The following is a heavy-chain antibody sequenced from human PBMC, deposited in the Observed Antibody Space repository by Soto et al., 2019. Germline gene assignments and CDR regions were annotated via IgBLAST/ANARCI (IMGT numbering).Heavy chain of an antibody. D-gene: IGHD3-16*01. Sequence: QVQLVQSGAEVKKPGASVKVSCKASGYSFTRYGISWVRQAPGQGLEWMGWISGYNANTNYPENLQGRVTMTTDPSTSTASMEVRNLISDDTAVYYCARMGDVPYYYYGLDVWGQGTTVTVSS. CDR3: ARMGDVPYYYYGLDV. CDR2: ISGYNANT. J-gene: IGHJ6*02. CDR1: GYSFTRYG. V-gene: IGHV1-18*01.